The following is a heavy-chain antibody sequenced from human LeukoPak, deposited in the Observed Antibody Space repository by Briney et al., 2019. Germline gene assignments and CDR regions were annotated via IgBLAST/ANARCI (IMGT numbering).Heavy chain of an antibody. D-gene: IGHD5-24*01. V-gene: IGHV3-53*05. Sequence: GGSLRLSCAASGFTVSSNYMSWVRQAPGKGLEWVSVIYSGGSTYYADSVKGRFTISRDNSKNTLYLQMNSLRAEDTAVYYCAREDGYNYEGGSYWGQGTLVTVSS. J-gene: IGHJ4*02. CDR1: GFTVSSNY. CDR3: AREDGYNYEGGSY. CDR2: IYSGGST.